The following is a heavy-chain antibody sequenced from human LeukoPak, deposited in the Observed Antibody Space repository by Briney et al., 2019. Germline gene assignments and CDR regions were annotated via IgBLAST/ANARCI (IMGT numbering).Heavy chain of an antibody. V-gene: IGHV1-2*02. Sequence: ASVKVSCKASGYTFTDYFTHWVRQAPGQGLEWMGWINPNNGGTNYAQKFQDRVTMTRDTSISTAYMEMSSLRSEDTAVYYCARVQPVEYCSSFSCSWISEKFDPWGQGTLVTVSS. J-gene: IGHJ5*02. CDR3: ARVQPVEYCSSFSCSWISEKFDP. CDR2: INPNNGGT. CDR1: GYTFTDYF. D-gene: IGHD2-2*01.